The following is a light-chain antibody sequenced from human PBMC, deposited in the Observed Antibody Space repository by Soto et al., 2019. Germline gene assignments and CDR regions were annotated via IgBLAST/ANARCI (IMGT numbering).Light chain of an antibody. V-gene: IGLV2-8*01. CDR1: SSDVGGYNY. J-gene: IGLJ1*01. CDR2: EVS. Sequence: ALTQPPSASWSPGQSVTISCTGTSSDVGGYNYVSWYQQHPGKAPKLMIYEVSKRPSGVPDRFSGSKSGNTASLTVSGLQAEDEADYYCSSYAGSKVLGTGTKVTVL. CDR3: SSYAGSKV.